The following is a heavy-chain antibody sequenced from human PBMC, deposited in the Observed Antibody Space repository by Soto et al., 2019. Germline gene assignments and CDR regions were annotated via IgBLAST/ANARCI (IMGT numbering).Heavy chain of an antibody. CDR1: GGSFSGYY. J-gene: IGHJ4*02. Sequence: LSLTCAVYGGSFSGYYWSWIRQPPGKGLEWIGEINHSGSTNYNPSLKSRVTISVDTSKNQFSLKLSSVTAADTAVYYCARGPGIAALWGQGTLVTVSS. V-gene: IGHV4-34*01. D-gene: IGHD6-13*01. CDR2: INHSGST. CDR3: ARGPGIAAL.